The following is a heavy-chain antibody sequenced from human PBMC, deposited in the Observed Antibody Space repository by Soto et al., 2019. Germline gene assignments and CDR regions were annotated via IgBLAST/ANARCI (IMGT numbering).Heavy chain of an antibody. V-gene: IGHV4-59*01. D-gene: IGHD1-20*01. Sequence: SETLSLTCTVSGGSISSYYWSWIRQPPGKGLEWIGYIYYSGSTNYNPSLKSRVTISVDTSKNQFSLKLSSVTAADTAVYYCAREKTDNWIPGPRYYYYMDVWGKGTTVTVSS. CDR1: GGSISSYY. J-gene: IGHJ6*03. CDR3: AREKTDNWIPGPRYYYYMDV. CDR2: IYYSGST.